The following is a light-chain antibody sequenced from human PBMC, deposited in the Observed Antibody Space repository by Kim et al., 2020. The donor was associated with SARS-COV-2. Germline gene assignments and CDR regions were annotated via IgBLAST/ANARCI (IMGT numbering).Light chain of an antibody. J-gene: IGKJ1*01. V-gene: IGKV3-20*01. CDR2: GAS. Sequence: SQGDTATLSCRASQSITNNYLAWFQQIPGQAPRLLFYGASKKNTGIPDRFSGSGYGTDFTLTISRLEPEDFAVYYCQQYGSLPWTFGQGTKVDIK. CDR1: QSITNNY. CDR3: QQYGSLPWT.